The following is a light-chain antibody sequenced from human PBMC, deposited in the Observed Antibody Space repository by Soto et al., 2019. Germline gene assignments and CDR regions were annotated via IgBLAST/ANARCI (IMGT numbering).Light chain of an antibody. Sequence: QSSLTPPASVSGSPGQSITISSTGTSSDVGGYNYVSWYQQHPGKAPKLMIYEVSNRPSGVCNRFSGYKSGKTASLTISGLQAEDEADYYCSSYTSSSTYDFGTGTKVTVL. CDR2: EVS. CDR3: SSYTSSSTYD. CDR1: SSDVGGYNY. J-gene: IGLJ1*01. V-gene: IGLV2-14*01.